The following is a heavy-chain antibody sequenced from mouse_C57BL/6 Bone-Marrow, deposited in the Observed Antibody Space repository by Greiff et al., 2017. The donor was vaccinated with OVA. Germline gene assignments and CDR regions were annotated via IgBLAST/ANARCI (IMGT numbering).Heavy chain of an antibody. V-gene: IGHV10-1*01. Sequence: EVLLVESGGGLVQPKGSLKLSCAASGFSFNTYAMNWVRQAPGKGLEWVARISRKSNNSASYYAVSVKDRFTIYRNDSESMLYQQMNNLTTEDTAMYYCVRTSVVPFAYWGQGTLVTVSA. J-gene: IGHJ3*01. CDR3: VRTSVVPFAY. CDR2: ISRKSNNSAS. D-gene: IGHD1-1*01. CDR1: GFSFNTYA.